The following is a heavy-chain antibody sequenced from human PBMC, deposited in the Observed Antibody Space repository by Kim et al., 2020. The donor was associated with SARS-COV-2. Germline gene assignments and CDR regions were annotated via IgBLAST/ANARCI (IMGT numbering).Heavy chain of an antibody. D-gene: IGHD6-13*01. Sequence: SQTLSLTCAISGDSVSTVSTVWNWIRQSPSRGLEWLGRTYHGSKWYNDYAVSVKSRITISPDTSKNQFSLQLNSVTPEDTAVYFCASYPSGTRGAFDVWGQGTMVPVSS. CDR1: GDSVSTVSTV. V-gene: IGHV6-1*01. CDR3: ASYPSGTRGAFDV. CDR2: TYHGSKWYN. J-gene: IGHJ3*01.